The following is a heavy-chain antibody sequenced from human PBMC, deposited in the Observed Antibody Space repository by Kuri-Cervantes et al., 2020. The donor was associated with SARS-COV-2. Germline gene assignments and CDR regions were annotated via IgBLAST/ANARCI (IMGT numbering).Heavy chain of an antibody. D-gene: IGHD3-9*01. Sequence: GGSLRLSCKGSGYSFTSYWIGGVRQMPVKGVEWMGIIYPGDSDTRYSPSFQGQVTISADKSISTAYLQWSSLKASDTAMYYCARLPRDWYRLDYWGQGTLVTVSS. CDR2: IYPGDSDT. CDR3: ARLPRDWYRLDY. J-gene: IGHJ4*02. V-gene: IGHV5-51*01. CDR1: GYSFTSYW.